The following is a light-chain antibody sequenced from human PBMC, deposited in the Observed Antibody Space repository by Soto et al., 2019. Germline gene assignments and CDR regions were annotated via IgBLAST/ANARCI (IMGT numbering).Light chain of an antibody. J-gene: IGKJ2*01. CDR3: QHYYRTTYT. Sequence: DIVMTQSPDSLAVSLGERATINCKSSQSVLYSSNNKNYLAWYQQKPGQPPKLLIYWTSTRESGVPARFSGSGSGSDSTLTISSLQAEHVAVYYRQHYYRTTYTFGQGTKLVIK. V-gene: IGKV4-1*01. CDR2: WTS. CDR1: QSVLYSSNNKNY.